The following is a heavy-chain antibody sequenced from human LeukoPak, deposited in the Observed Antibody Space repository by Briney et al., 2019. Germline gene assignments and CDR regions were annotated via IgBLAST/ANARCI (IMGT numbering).Heavy chain of an antibody. CDR1: GYTFTGYY. CDR3: ARGWLRGRDGYKMVLHY. CDR2: INPNSGGT. D-gene: IGHD5-24*01. V-gene: IGHV1-2*04. Sequence: ASVKVSCKASGYTFTGYYMHWVRQAPGQGLEWMGWINPNSGGTNYAQKFQGWVTMTRDTSISTAYMELSRLRSDDTAVYYCARGWLRGRDGYKMVLHYWGQGTLVTVSS. J-gene: IGHJ4*02.